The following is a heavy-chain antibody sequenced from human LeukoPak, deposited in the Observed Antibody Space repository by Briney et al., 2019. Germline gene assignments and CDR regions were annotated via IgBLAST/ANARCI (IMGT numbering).Heavy chain of an antibody. Sequence: SETLSLTCTVSGGSIRSSYYYWGWIRQPPGKGLEWIGSIYDSGSTYYNPSLKSRVTISVDTSKNQFSLKLNSVTAADTAVYYCARERRTASFDYWGQGTLVTVSS. CDR3: ARERRTASFDY. CDR1: GGSIRSSYYY. CDR2: IYDSGST. V-gene: IGHV4-39*02. J-gene: IGHJ4*02. D-gene: IGHD1-14*01.